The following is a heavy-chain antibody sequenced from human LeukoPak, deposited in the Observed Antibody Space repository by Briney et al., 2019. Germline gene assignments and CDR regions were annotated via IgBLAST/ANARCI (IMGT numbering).Heavy chain of an antibody. CDR2: ISYDGSNK. Sequence: PGGSRRLSCAASGFTFSSYAMHWVRQAPGKGLEWVAVISYDGSNKYYADSVKGRFTISRDNSKNTLYLQMNSLRAEDTAVYYCARAGRQQLVRRYFDYWGQGTLVTVSS. CDR1: GFTFSSYA. D-gene: IGHD6-13*01. V-gene: IGHV3-30-3*01. J-gene: IGHJ4*02. CDR3: ARAGRQQLVRRYFDY.